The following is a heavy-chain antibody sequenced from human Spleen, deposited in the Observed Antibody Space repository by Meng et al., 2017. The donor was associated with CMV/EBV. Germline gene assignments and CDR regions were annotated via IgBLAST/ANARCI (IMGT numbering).Heavy chain of an antibody. Sequence: SLKISCAASGFTFAHAWMTWVRQAPGKGLEWVSGISWNSDNIVYADSVKGRFTISRDNAKNSLYLQMNSLRAEDMALYYCAKGVFSHYDAPFDYWGQGTLVTVSS. J-gene: IGHJ4*02. D-gene: IGHD4-11*01. V-gene: IGHV3-9*03. CDR1: GFTFAHAW. CDR2: ISWNSDNI. CDR3: AKGVFSHYDAPFDY.